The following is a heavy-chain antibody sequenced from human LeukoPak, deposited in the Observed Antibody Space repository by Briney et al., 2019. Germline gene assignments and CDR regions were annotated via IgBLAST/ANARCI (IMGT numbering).Heavy chain of an antibody. D-gene: IGHD3-22*01. J-gene: IGHJ3*02. Sequence: ASVKVSCKASGGTFSSYAISWVRQAPGQGLEWMGGIIPIFGTANYAQKFQGRVTITADESTSTAYMELSSLRSEDTAVYYCARSLYYYDSSGQPLSVAFDIWGQGTMVTVSS. CDR3: ARSLYYYDSSGQPLSVAFDI. V-gene: IGHV1-69*13. CDR1: GGTFSSYA. CDR2: IIPIFGTA.